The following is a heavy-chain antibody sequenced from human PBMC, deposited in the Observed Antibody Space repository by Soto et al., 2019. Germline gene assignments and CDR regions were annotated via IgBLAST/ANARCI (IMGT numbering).Heavy chain of an antibody. D-gene: IGHD6-19*01. J-gene: IGHJ6*03. CDR1: GFTFSSYG. V-gene: IGHV3-33*01. Sequence: QVQLVESGGGVVQPGRSLRLSCAASGFTFSSYGMHWVRQAPGKGLEWVAVIWYDGSNKYYVDSVKGRFTISRDNSKNTLYLQMNSLRAEDTAVYYCARLAVAGDYYYCYMDVWGKGTTVTVSS. CDR2: IWYDGSNK. CDR3: ARLAVAGDYYYCYMDV.